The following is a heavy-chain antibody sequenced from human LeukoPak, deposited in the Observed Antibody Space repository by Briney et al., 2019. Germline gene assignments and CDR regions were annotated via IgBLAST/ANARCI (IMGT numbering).Heavy chain of an antibody. D-gene: IGHD6-13*01. V-gene: IGHV1-18*01. Sequence: GASVTVSCKASGYTFTSYGISWVRQAPGQGLEWMGWISAYNGITNYAQKLQGRVTMTTDTSTSTAYMELRSLRSDDTAVYYCARNLAAAGPSQADWFDPWGQGTLVTVSS. CDR3: ARNLAAAGPSQADWFDP. CDR1: GYTFTSYG. J-gene: IGHJ5*02. CDR2: ISAYNGIT.